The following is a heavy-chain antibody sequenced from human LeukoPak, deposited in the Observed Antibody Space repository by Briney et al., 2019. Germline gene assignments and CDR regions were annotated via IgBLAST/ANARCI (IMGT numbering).Heavy chain of an antibody. CDR3: ARDLNYNLDF. CDR2: IDNDGGT. D-gene: IGHD5-24*01. J-gene: IGHJ4*02. Sequence: GGSLRLSCAASGFTFSHSYMHWVRRAPGKGLVWVSRIDNDGGTGYADSVKGRFTITRDNAKNTVFLQMSSLRAEDTALYYCARDLNYNLDFWGQGTLVTVSS. V-gene: IGHV3-74*01. CDR1: GFTFSHSY.